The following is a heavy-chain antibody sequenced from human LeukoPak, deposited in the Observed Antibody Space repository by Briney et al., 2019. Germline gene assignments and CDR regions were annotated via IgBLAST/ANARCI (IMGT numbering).Heavy chain of an antibody. CDR1: GGSFSGYY. CDR3: ARGLGSGSYYNAY. V-gene: IGHV4-34*01. CDR2: INHSGST. D-gene: IGHD3-10*01. J-gene: IGHJ4*02. Sequence: ASETLSLTCAVYGGSFSGYYWSWIRQPPGKGLGWIGEINHSGSTNYNPSLKSRVTISVDTSKKQFFLKLSSVTAADTAVYYCARGLGSGSYYNAYWGQGTLVTVSS.